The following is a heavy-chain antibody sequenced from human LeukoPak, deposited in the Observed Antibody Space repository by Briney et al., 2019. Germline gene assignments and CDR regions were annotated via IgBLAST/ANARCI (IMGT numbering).Heavy chain of an antibody. D-gene: IGHD3-3*01. V-gene: IGHV1-18*01. J-gene: IGHJ4*02. CDR2: ISTYNGNT. CDR1: GYTFTTYG. Sequence: ASVKVPCKASGYTFTTYGLSWVRQAPGQGLEWMGWISTYNGNTNYAQKFLGRVTMTTDTSTSTAYMELRSLRSDDTAVYYCARDPTEDFWSGFYSYFDFWGQGTLVTVSS. CDR3: ARDPTEDFWSGFYSYFDF.